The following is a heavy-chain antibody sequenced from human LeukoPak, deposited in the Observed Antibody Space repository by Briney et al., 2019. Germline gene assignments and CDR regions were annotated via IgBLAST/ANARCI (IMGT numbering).Heavy chain of an antibody. V-gene: IGHV1-46*01. CDR1: GYTFTSYY. Sequence: ASVKVSCKASGYTFTSYYMHRVRQAPGQGLEWMGIINPSGGSTSYAQKFQGRVTMTRDMSTSTVYMELSSLRSEDTAVYYCARTSRIAAATLWGQGTLVTVSS. CDR2: INPSGGST. J-gene: IGHJ4*02. CDR3: ARTSRIAAATL. D-gene: IGHD6-13*01.